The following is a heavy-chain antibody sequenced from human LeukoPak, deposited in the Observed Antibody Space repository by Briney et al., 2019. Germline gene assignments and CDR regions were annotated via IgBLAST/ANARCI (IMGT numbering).Heavy chain of an antibody. CDR1: GFTFSNSW. Sequence: GGSLRLSCAASGFTFSNSWMSWVRQAPGKGLEWVANIKQDGSEEHYVDSVKGRFTISRDNSKNTLYLQMNSLRAEDTAVYYCAKDGRVTTGRGWGQGTLVTVSS. CDR3: AKDGRVTTGRG. V-gene: IGHV3-7*03. CDR2: IKQDGSEE. D-gene: IGHD4-17*01. J-gene: IGHJ4*02.